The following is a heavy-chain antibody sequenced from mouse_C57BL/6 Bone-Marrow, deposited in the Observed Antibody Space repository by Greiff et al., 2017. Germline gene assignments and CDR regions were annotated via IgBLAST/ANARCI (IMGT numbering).Heavy chain of an antibody. Sequence: VKLMESGAELVKPGASVKISCKASGYAFSSYWMNWVKQRPGKGLEWIGQIYPGDGDTNYNGKFKGKATLTADKSSSTAYMQLSSLTSEDSAVYFCARAPSTMVTTGDFDYWGQGTTLTVSS. CDR1: GYAFSSYW. CDR3: ARAPSTMVTTGDFDY. V-gene: IGHV1-80*01. D-gene: IGHD2-2*01. CDR2: IYPGDGDT. J-gene: IGHJ2*01.